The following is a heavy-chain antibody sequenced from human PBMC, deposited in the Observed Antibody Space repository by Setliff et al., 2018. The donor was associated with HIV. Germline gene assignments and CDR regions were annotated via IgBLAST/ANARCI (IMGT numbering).Heavy chain of an antibody. CDR3: IAEGQYSSGWPFDY. CDR1: GFIFSHAW. D-gene: IGHD6-19*01. J-gene: IGHJ4*02. V-gene: IGHV3-15*01. CDR2: IKSKTDGGTT. Sequence: GSLRLSCAASGFIFSHAWMSWVRQAPGKGLEWVGRIKSKTDGGTTDFAAPVKGRFTISRDDSKKTLYLQMDSLKAEDTGVYYCIAEGQYSSGWPFDYWGQGTLVTVSS.